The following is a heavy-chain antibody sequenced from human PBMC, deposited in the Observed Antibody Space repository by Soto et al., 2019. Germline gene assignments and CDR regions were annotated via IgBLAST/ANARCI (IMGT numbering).Heavy chain of an antibody. CDR2: IYYSGST. CDR1: GGSISSGGYY. D-gene: IGHD3-3*01. Sequence: PSETLSLTCTVPGGSISSGGYYWSWIRQHPGKGLEWIGYIYYSGSTYYNPSLKSRVTISVDTSKNQFSLKLSSVTAADTAVYFCARGYYDPSPAYYYYYYMDVWGKGTTVTVSS. CDR3: ARGYYDPSPAYYYYYYMDV. J-gene: IGHJ6*03. V-gene: IGHV4-31*03.